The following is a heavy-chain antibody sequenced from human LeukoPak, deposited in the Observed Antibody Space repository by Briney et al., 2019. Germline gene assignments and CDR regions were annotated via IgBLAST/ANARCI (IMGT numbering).Heavy chain of an antibody. J-gene: IGHJ4*02. Sequence: KTSETLSLTCTVSGGSISSSSYYWGWIRQPPGKGLEWIGSIYYSGSTYYNPSLKSRVTISVDTSKNQFSLKLSSVTAADTAVYYCASVLLWFGELAYWGQGTLVTVSS. D-gene: IGHD3-10*01. CDR2: IYYSGST. CDR3: ASVLLWFGELAY. CDR1: GGSISSSSYY. V-gene: IGHV4-39*01.